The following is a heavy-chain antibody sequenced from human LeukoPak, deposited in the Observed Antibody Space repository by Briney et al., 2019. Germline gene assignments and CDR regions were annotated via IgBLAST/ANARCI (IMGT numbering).Heavy chain of an antibody. Sequence: SETLSLTCSVSGGSISSYYWSWIRQPPGKGLEWIGSIYYSGSTYYNPSLKSRVTISVDTSKNQFSLKLSSVTAADTAVYYCARVPSYGYLNWFDPWGQGTLVTVSS. V-gene: IGHV4-59*12. CDR2: IYYSGST. J-gene: IGHJ5*02. CDR3: ARVPSYGYLNWFDP. D-gene: IGHD5-18*01. CDR1: GGSISSYY.